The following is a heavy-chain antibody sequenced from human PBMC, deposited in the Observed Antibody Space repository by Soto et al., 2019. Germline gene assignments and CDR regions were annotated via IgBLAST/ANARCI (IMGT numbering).Heavy chain of an antibody. Sequence: GASVKVSCKASGYTFTNYGIAWVRQAPGQGLEWMGWISAYNGNTNYVQKSQGRVTMTTDTSTSTAYMELRSLRSDETAVYYCARFCSSSSCYYNFTPYFDYWGQGTLVTVSS. D-gene: IGHD2-2*01. CDR2: ISAYNGNT. J-gene: IGHJ4*02. V-gene: IGHV1-18*01. CDR3: ARFCSSSSCYYNFTPYFDY. CDR1: GYTFTNYG.